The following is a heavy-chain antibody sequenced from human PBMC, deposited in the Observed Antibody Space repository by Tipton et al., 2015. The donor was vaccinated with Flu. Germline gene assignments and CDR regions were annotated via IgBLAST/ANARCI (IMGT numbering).Heavy chain of an antibody. D-gene: IGHD4-11*01. V-gene: IGHV4-59*08. CDR1: GGSISSYY. CDR3: ARRDYSNYVSEPKNWFDP. CDR2: VHRTGST. J-gene: IGHJ5*02. Sequence: GLVKPSETLSLTCTVSGGSISSYYWGWIRQPPGKGLEWIGNVHRTGSTYYNPSLKSRVTISVGRSKNEFSLRLTSVTAADTAVYFCARRDYSNYVSEPKNWFDPWGQGTLVTVSS.